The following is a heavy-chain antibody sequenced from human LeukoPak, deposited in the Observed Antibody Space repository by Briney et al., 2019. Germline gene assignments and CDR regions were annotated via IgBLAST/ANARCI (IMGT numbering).Heavy chain of an antibody. V-gene: IGHV3-23*01. CDR1: GFTFYSYA. CDR2: ISGGGVNT. D-gene: IGHD3-22*01. Sequence: GGSLRLSCAASGFTFYSYAMTWVRQAPGKGLEWVSAISGGGVNTYYADSVKGRFTISRDNSKNMLYLQMNSLRAEDTAVYYCAKALGYSGYFSPWGQGTLVTVSS. CDR3: AKALGYSGYFSP. J-gene: IGHJ5*02.